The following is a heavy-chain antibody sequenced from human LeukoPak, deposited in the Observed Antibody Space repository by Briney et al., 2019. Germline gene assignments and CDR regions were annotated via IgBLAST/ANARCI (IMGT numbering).Heavy chain of an antibody. CDR2: INHSGST. J-gene: IGHJ4*02. V-gene: IGHV4-39*07. D-gene: IGHD6-19*01. CDR3: ARGGIRPGYSSGWYKGVFDY. CDR1: GGSISSGGYY. Sequence: SETLSLTCTVSGGSISSGGYYWSWIRQPPGKGLEWIGEINHSGSTNYNPSLKSRVTISVDTSKNQFSLKLSSVTAADTAVYYCARGGIRPGYSSGWYKGVFDYWGQGTLVTVSS.